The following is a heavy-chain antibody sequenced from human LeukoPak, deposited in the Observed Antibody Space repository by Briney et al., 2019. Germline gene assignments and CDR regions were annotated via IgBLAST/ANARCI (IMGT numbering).Heavy chain of an antibody. Sequence: PGGSLRLSCAASGFTVSSNYMSWVRQAPGKGLEWVSVIYSGGSTYYADSVKGRFTISRDNAKNSLYLQMNSLRAEDTAVYYCASVIVGDPNWFDPWGQGTLVTVSS. CDR1: GFTVSSNY. CDR2: IYSGGST. D-gene: IGHD1-26*01. J-gene: IGHJ5*02. CDR3: ASVIVGDPNWFDP. V-gene: IGHV3-53*01.